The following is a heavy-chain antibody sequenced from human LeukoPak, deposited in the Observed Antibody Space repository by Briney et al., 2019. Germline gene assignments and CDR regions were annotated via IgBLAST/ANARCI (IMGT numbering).Heavy chain of an antibody. CDR3: ARAFRPYYYDSSGYYFNWFDP. J-gene: IGHJ5*02. CDR2: IIPIFGTA. V-gene: IGHV1-69*13. D-gene: IGHD3-22*01. CDR1: GYIFINYG. Sequence: SVKVSCKASGYIFINYGVSWVRQAPGQGLEWMGGIIPIFGTANYAQKFQGRVTITADESTSTAYMELSSLRSEDTAVYYCARAFRPYYYDSSGYYFNWFDPWGQGTLVTVSS.